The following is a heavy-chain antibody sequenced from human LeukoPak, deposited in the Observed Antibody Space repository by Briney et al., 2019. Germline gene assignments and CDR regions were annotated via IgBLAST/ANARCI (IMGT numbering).Heavy chain of an antibody. CDR2: ISAYNGNT. V-gene: IGHV1-18*01. D-gene: IGHD5-18*01. J-gene: IGHJ2*01. CDR3: ARDTAMAPNWYFDL. Sequence: ASVKVSCKASGYTFTSYGISWVRQAPGQGLEWMGWISAYNGNTNYAQKLQGRVTMTIDTSTSTAYMELRSLRSDDTAVYYCARDTAMAPNWYFDLWGRGTLVTVSS. CDR1: GYTFTSYG.